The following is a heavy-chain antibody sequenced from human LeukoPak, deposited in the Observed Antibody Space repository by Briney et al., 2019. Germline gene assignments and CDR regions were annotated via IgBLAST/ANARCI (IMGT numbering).Heavy chain of an antibody. J-gene: IGHJ4*02. V-gene: IGHV4-4*07. CDR2: VYISGDT. CDR1: GASVTTSY. D-gene: IGHD2-21*01. CDR3: ARLIAEVGRGTNYFDT. Sequence: SETLSLTCTVSGASVTTSYWSWIRQSAGKGLEWIGRVYISGDTKYNPSLMGRVFMPLDVSKGQFSLNLRSVTAADTAVYFCARLIAEVGRGTNYFDTWGQGTPVTVSS.